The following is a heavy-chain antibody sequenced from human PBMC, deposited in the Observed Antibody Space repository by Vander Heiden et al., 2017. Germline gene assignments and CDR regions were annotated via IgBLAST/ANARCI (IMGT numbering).Heavy chain of an antibody. CDR2: IWYDGSNK. D-gene: IGHD3-22*01. Sequence: QAPGKGLEWVAVIWYDGSNKYYADSVKGRFTISRDNSKNTLYLQMNSLRAEDTAVYYCARDRGHYYVSSVGWFDPWVDGSLV. CDR3: ARDRGHYYVSSVGWFDP. J-gene: IGHJ5*02. V-gene: IGHV3-33*01.